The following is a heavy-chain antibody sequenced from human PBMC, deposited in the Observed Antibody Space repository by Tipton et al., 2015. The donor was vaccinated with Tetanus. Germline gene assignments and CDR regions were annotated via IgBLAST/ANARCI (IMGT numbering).Heavy chain of an antibody. J-gene: IGHJ3*02. V-gene: IGHV4-39*01. D-gene: IGHD3-22*01. Sequence: TLSLTCTVSGGSISSGGYYWSWIRQPPGKGLEWIGSIYNTGNTYYNPSLGSRVTMSVDTSKIQFSLKVTSVTAADTAVYYCARLSSSANDAHVFDIWGQGTMVTVSS. CDR2: IYNTGNT. CDR1: GGSISSGGYY. CDR3: ARLSSSANDAHVFDI.